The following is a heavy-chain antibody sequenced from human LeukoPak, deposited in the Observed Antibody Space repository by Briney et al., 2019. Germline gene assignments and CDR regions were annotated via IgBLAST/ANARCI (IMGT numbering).Heavy chain of an antibody. CDR3: AKVRIFGVVITAYYFDY. CDR1: GFTFSSYA. Sequence: GGSLRLSCAASGFTFSSYAMSWVRQAPGKGLEWVSAISGSGGSTYYADSVKGRFTIPRDNSKNTLYLQMNSLRAEDTAVYYCAKVRIFGVVITAYYFDYWGQGTLVTVSS. CDR2: ISGSGGST. D-gene: IGHD3-3*01. J-gene: IGHJ4*02. V-gene: IGHV3-23*01.